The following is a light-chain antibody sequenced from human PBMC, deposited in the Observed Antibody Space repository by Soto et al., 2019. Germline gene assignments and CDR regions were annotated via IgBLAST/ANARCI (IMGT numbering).Light chain of an antibody. CDR3: QQYNNWPPIT. CDR1: QSVGSS. J-gene: IGKJ5*01. V-gene: IGKV3-15*01. Sequence: EIVMTQSPATLSVSPGERATLSCRASQSVGSSLAWYQQKPGQAPRLLVFGASTRATGIPARFSGSGSGTEFTLTISSMQSEDFAFYYCQQYNNWPPITFGQGTRLEIK. CDR2: GAS.